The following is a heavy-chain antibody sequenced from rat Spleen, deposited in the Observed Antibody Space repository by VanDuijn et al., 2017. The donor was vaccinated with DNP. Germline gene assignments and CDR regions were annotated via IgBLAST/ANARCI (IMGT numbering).Heavy chain of an antibody. CDR3: TSRSGLNWFAY. V-gene: IGHV5S10*01. D-gene: IGHD4-3*01. Sequence: EVQLVESGGGLVQPGRSLKLSCAASGFTFSDYNMAWVRQAPKKGLEWVATIIYDGSRTYYRDSVKGRFTISRDNAKSTLFLQMDSLRSEDTATYYCTSRSGLNWFAYWGQGTLVTVSS. CDR1: GFTFSDYN. J-gene: IGHJ3*01. CDR2: IIYDGSRT.